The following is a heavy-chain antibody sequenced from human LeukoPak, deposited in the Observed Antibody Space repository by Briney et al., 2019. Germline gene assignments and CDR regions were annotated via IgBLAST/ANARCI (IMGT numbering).Heavy chain of an antibody. D-gene: IGHD2-15*01. CDR1: GGSISSYY. CDR2: IFYRGNT. CDR3: ARERGYCSGGSCYRPRRFDP. Sequence: SETLSLTCTVSGGSISSYYWTWIRQPPGKGLEWIGNIFYRGNTNYNPSLKSRVTISIGTSKNQFSLRLTSVTAADTAVYYCARERGYCSGGSCYRPRRFDPWGQGTLVTVSS. V-gene: IGHV4-59*01. J-gene: IGHJ5*02.